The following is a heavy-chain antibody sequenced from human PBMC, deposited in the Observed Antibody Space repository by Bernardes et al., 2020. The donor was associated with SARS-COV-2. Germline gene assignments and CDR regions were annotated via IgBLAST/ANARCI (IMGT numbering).Heavy chain of an antibody. V-gene: IGHV3-23*01. CDR1: GFTFSSYA. CDR3: AKSHPVTMVRGAPVDY. D-gene: IGHD3-10*01. Sequence: GGSLRLSCAASGFTFSSYAMSWVRQAPGKGLEWVSAISGSGGSTYYADSVKGRFTISRDNSKNTLYLQMNSLRAEDTAVYYCAKSHPVTMVRGAPVDYWGQGTLVTVSS. J-gene: IGHJ4*02. CDR2: ISGSGGST.